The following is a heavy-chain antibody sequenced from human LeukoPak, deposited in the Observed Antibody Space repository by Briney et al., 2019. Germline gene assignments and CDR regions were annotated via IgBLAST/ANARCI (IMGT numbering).Heavy chain of an antibody. CDR3: ARDPYSGSYWADYYYYMDV. CDR2: ITSGSSHI. CDR1: GFTFSIYA. D-gene: IGHD1-26*01. J-gene: IGHJ6*03. V-gene: IGHV3-21*01. Sequence: GGSLRLSCAASGFTFSIYAMTWVRQTPGQGLEWVSSITSGSSHIYYADSVKGRFTISRDNAKSSLYLQMNSLRTEDTAVYYCARDPYSGSYWADYYYYMDVWGKGTTVTISS.